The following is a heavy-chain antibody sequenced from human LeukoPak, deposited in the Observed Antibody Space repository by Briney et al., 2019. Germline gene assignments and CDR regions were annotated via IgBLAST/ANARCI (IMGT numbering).Heavy chain of an antibody. J-gene: IGHJ4*02. CDR3: ARDRCSSTSCYPYPIPDY. D-gene: IGHD2-2*01. Sequence: GGSLRLSCAASGFTFSSYGMHWVRQAPGKGLEWVAVISYDGSNKYYADSVKGRITISRDNSKNTLYLQMSSLRPEDTAVYYCARDRCSSTSCYPYPIPDYWGQGTLVTVSS. CDR1: GFTFSSYG. CDR2: ISYDGSNK. V-gene: IGHV3-30*03.